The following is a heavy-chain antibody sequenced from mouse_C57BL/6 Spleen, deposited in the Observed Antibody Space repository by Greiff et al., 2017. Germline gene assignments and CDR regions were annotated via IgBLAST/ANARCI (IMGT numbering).Heavy chain of an antibody. CDR1: GFTFSDYY. D-gene: IGHD3-2*02. CDR3: ARVDSSGYDYAMDY. CDR2: INYDGSST. V-gene: IGHV5-16*01. Sequence: EVKVVESEGGLVQPGSSMKLSCTASGFTFSDYYMAWVRQVPEKGLEWVANINYDGSSTYYLDSLQSRFIISRDNAKNMLYLQMSSLKSEDTATYDCARVDSSGYDYAMDYWGQGTSVTVSS. J-gene: IGHJ4*01.